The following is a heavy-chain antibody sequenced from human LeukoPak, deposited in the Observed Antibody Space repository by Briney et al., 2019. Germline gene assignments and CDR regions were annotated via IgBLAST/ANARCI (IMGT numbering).Heavy chain of an antibody. V-gene: IGHV3-43*01. CDR1: GFSFDDCT. CDR3: AKDVYSSGWTGYFDY. CDR2: ISWDGDNT. Sequence: GGSLRLSCAASGFSFDDCTMHWVRQAPGKGLEWVSLISWDGDNTYYADSVKGRFTISRDNGKNSLYLQMNSLRTEDTALYYCAKDVYSSGWTGYFDYWGQGTLVTVSS. J-gene: IGHJ4*02. D-gene: IGHD6-19*01.